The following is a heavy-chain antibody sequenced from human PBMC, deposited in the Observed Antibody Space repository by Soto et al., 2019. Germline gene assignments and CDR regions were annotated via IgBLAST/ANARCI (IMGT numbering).Heavy chain of an antibody. CDR1: GFTFDDYT. Sequence: GGSLRLSCAASGFTFDDYTMHWVRQAPGKGLEWVSLISWDGGSTYYADSVKGRFTISRDNSKNSLYLQMNSLRTEDTALYYCAKTVLRFSLNAFDIWGQGTMVTVSS. V-gene: IGHV3-43*01. CDR2: ISWDGGST. J-gene: IGHJ3*02. D-gene: IGHD3-3*01. CDR3: AKTVLRFSLNAFDI.